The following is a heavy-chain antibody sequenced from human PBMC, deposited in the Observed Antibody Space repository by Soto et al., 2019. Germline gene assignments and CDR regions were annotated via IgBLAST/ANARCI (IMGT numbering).Heavy chain of an antibody. CDR1: GFTFSSYS. D-gene: IGHD6-6*01. V-gene: IGHV3-21*01. CDR2: ISSSSSYI. J-gene: IGHJ3*02. Sequence: GGSLRLSCAASGFTFSSYSMNWVRQAPGKGLEWVSSISSSSSYIYYADSVKGRFTISRDNAKNSLYLQMNSLRAEDTAVYYCARDPGIEEYSSSSFSTGDAFDIWGQGTMVTVSS. CDR3: ARDPGIEEYSSSSFSTGDAFDI.